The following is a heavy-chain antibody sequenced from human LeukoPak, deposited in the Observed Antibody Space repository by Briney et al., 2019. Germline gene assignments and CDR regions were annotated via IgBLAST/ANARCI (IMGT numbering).Heavy chain of an antibody. CDR1: GGSISSYY. CDR2: INHSGST. J-gene: IGHJ4*02. CDR3: ARGPGIAAAGTGYFDY. V-gene: IGHV4-34*01. Sequence: SETLSLTCTVSGGSISSYYWSWIRQPPGKGLEWIGEINHSGSTNYNPSLKSRVTISVDTSKNQFSLKLSSVTAADTAVYYCARGPGIAAAGTGYFDYWGQGTLVTVSS. D-gene: IGHD6-13*01.